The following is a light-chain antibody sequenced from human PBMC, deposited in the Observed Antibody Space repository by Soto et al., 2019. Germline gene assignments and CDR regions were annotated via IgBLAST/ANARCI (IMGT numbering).Light chain of an antibody. V-gene: IGLV1-44*01. CDR3: ATWDDSQKGV. CDR2: NDY. Sequence: QSVLTDPPSASGTAWHRVTISFSGNISNIGGYTVNWYQHLPGTAPKLLIYNDYQRPSGVPDRFSGSKSGTSASLAISGLQSEDEADYYCATWDDSQKGVFGAGTKVTVX. J-gene: IGLJ1*01. CDR1: ISNIGGYT.